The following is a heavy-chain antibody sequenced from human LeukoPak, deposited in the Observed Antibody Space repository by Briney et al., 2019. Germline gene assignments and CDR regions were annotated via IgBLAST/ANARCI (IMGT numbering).Heavy chain of an antibody. CDR3: AKERGTSGECAFDI. CDR1: GFTFSSIW. V-gene: IGHV3-7*03. D-gene: IGHD3-10*01. CDR2: IKPDGSEK. J-gene: IGHJ3*02. Sequence: GGSLRLSCAASGFTFSSIWMSWVRQAPGKGLEWVANIKPDGSEKYYVDSVKGRFTISRDNAKNSLYLQMNSLRADDTAVYYCAKERGTSGECAFDIWGQGTMVTVSS.